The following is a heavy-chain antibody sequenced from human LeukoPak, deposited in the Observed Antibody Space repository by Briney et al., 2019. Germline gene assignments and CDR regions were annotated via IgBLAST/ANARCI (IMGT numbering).Heavy chain of an antibody. CDR1: GGTFISYA. J-gene: IGHJ4*02. D-gene: IGHD5-18*01. Sequence: ASVKVSCKASGGTFISYAISWVRQAPGQGLEWMGGIIPIFGTANYAQKFQGRVTITTDESTSTAYMELRSLRSEDTAVYYCAREYSYGPQYFDYWGQGTLVTVSS. V-gene: IGHV1-69*05. CDR3: AREYSYGPQYFDY. CDR2: IIPIFGTA.